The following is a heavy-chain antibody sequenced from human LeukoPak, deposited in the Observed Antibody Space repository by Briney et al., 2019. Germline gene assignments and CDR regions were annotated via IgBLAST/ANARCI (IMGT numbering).Heavy chain of an antibody. CDR3: AREAVAGTMRAFDI. D-gene: IGHD6-19*01. CDR2: IYYSGST. V-gene: IGHV4-59*01. Sequence: SETLSLTCTVSGGFISSYYWSWIRQPPGKGLEWIGYIYYSGSTNYNPSLKSRVTISVDTSKNQFSLKLSSVTAADTAVYYCAREAVAGTMRAFDIWGQGTMVTVSS. CDR1: GGFISSYY. J-gene: IGHJ3*02.